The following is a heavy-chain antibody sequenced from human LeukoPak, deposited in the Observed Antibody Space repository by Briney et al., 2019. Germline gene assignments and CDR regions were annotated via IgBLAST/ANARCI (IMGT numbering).Heavy chain of an antibody. V-gene: IGHV1-69*05. J-gene: IGHJ4*02. CDR2: IIPIFGTA. Sequence: ASVKVSCKASGGTFSSYAISWVRQAPGQELEWMGGIIPIFGTANYAQKFQGRVTLTTDESTSTAYMELSSLRSEDTAVYYCARTRGYSGCLDYWGQGTLVTVSS. CDR3: ARTRGYSGCLDY. CDR1: GGTFSSYA. D-gene: IGHD5-12*01.